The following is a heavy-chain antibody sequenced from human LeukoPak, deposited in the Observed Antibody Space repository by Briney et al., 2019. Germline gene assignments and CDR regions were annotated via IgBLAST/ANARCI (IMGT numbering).Heavy chain of an antibody. CDR1: GFTFSSYS. J-gene: IGHJ4*02. Sequence: GGSLRLSCAASGFTFSSYSMNWVRQAPGEGLEWVSGILGSGGGTFYADSVKGRFTISRDNAKNTLYLQMNSLRAEDTAVYYCARGLSGYSSSLGNWGQGTLVTVSS. V-gene: IGHV3-23*01. CDR2: ILGSGGGT. D-gene: IGHD6-6*01. CDR3: ARGLSGYSSSLGN.